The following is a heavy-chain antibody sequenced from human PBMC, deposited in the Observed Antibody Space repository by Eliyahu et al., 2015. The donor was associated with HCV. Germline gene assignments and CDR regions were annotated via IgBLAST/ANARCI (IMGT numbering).Heavy chain of an antibody. V-gene: IGHV4-39*02. CDR3: ARSPVDLFLTGNNQGYFHY. CDR2: IYYSWTT. Sequence: QLQTQESGPRLVKPSXTLXLTCTVSGGSISXXXYYWXWXRQPPGKDXEWIGSIYYSWTTYYNPSLKXRLTISVDTSKNHFSLNLTSVTAADTAVYYCARSPVDLFLTGNNQGYFHYWGQGTLVSVSS. D-gene: IGHD3-9*01. J-gene: IGHJ1*01. CDR1: GGSISXXXYY.